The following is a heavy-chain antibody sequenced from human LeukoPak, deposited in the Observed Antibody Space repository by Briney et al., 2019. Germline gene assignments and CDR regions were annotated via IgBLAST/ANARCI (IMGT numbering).Heavy chain of an antibody. J-gene: IGHJ4*02. Sequence: PGGSLRLSCAASGFTFSSYSMNWVRQAPGKGLEWVSSISSSSSYIYYADSVKGRFTIPRDNAKNSLYLQMNSLRAEDTAVYYCARETQRVEFCWFIPNGDLDYWGQGTLVTVSS. V-gene: IGHV3-21*01. CDR1: GFTFSSYS. CDR2: ISSSSSYI. D-gene: IGHD2/OR15-2a*01. CDR3: ARETQRVEFCWFIPNGDLDY.